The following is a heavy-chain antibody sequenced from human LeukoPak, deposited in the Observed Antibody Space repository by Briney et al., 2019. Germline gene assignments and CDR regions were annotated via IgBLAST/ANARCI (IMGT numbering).Heavy chain of an antibody. CDR2: ISKDGGRI. D-gene: IGHD1-26*01. V-gene: IGHV3-30*18. Sequence: GGSLRLSCAASGFSFSDYGIHWVRQAPGKGLEWVSLISKDGGRISYADSVRGRFAVSRDNSENTLSLQMNSLRDEDTATYYCAKDEPVGAIHYWGQGTLVTVSS. CDR3: AKDEPVGAIHY. J-gene: IGHJ4*02. CDR1: GFSFSDYG.